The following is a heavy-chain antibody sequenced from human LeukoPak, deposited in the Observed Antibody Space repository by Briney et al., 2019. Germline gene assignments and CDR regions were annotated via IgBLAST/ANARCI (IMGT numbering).Heavy chain of an antibody. V-gene: IGHV4-59*01. D-gene: IGHD6-13*01. CDR2: IYYSGST. CDR3: AREGGYSSSWALDY. CDR1: GGSISSYY. Sequence: SETLSLTCTVSGGSISSYYWSWIRQPPGKGLEWIGYIYYSGSTNYNPSLKSRVTISVDTSKSQFSLKLSSVTAADTAVYYCAREGGYSSSWALDYWGQGTLVTVSS. J-gene: IGHJ4*02.